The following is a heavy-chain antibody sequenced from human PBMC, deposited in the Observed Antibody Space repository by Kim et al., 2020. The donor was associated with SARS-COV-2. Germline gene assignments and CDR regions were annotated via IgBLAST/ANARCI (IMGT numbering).Heavy chain of an antibody. J-gene: IGHJ4*02. CDR2: FGPEDGET. CDR1: VYTLTELS. CDR3: ATVFAIFGVVYFDY. V-gene: IGHV1-24*01. D-gene: IGHD3-3*01. Sequence: ASVKVSCKVSVYTLTELSMHWVRQAPGKGLEWMGGFGPEDGETSYAQKFQGRVTMTEDTSTDTAYMELSSMRSEDTAVYYCATVFAIFGVVYFDYWGQGTLVTVSS.